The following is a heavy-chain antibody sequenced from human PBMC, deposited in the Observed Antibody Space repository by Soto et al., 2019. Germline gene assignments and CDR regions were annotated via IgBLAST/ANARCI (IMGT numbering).Heavy chain of an antibody. V-gene: IGHV4-61*01. J-gene: IGHJ3*02. CDR3: ASSMGVGGLNAFDI. CDR2: IYYSGST. CDR1: GGSVSSGSYY. D-gene: IGHD3-16*01. Sequence: SETLSLTCTVSGGSVSSGSYYWSWIRQPPGKGLEWIGYIYYSGSTNYNPSLKSRVTISVDKSKNQFSLKLSSVTAADTAVYYCASSMGVGGLNAFDIWGQGTMVTVSS.